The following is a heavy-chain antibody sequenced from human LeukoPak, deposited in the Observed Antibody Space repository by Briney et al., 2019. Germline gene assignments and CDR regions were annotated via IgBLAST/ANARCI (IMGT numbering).Heavy chain of an antibody. Sequence: PGGSLRLSCAASGFTVSSNYMSWVRQAPGKGLEWVSVIYSGGSTYYADSVKGRFTISRDNSKNTLYLQMNSLRAEDTAVYSCAKRVYGGDDFDIWGQGTMVAVSS. J-gene: IGHJ3*02. CDR3: AKRVYGGDDFDI. D-gene: IGHD3-10*01. V-gene: IGHV3-66*02. CDR2: IYSGGST. CDR1: GFTVSSNY.